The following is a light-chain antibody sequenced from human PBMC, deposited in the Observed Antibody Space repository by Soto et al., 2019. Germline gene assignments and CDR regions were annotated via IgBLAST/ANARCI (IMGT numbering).Light chain of an antibody. CDR1: QSVSSN. CDR3: QQYNNWPVT. J-gene: IGKJ1*01. V-gene: IGKV3-15*01. CDR2: GAS. Sequence: EIVMTQSPATLSVSPGERATLSCRASQSVSSNLAWYQHKPGQAPRLLIYGASTRATGIPARFSGSGSGTEFTLTISSLHSEDFAVYYCQQYNNWPVTFGQGTKVEIK.